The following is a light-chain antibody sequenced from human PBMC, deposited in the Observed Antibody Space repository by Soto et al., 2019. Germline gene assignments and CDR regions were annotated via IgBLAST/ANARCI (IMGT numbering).Light chain of an antibody. J-gene: IGLJ1*01. CDR3: CSFADFTYV. CDR2: EVT. CDR1: SSDIGSYDL. Sequence: VLTQPASVSGSPGQSITISCTGTSSDIGSYDLVSWYQQHPGTAPKLIIYEVTKRPSGVSTRFSGSKSGNTASLTISGLQAVDEADYYCCSFADFTYVFGTGTKVTVL. V-gene: IGLV2-23*02.